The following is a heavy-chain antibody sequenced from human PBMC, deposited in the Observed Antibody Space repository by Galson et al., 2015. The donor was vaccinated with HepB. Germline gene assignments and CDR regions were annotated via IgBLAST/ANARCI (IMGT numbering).Heavy chain of an antibody. CDR2: ISYDGSNK. V-gene: IGHV3-30*04. CDR1: GFTFSSYA. D-gene: IGHD6-13*01. Sequence: SLRLSCAASGFTFSSYAMHWVRQAPGKGLEWVAVISYDGSNKYYVDSVKGRFTISRDNSKNTLYLQMNSLRAEDTAVYYCAKVEGAAAALFDYWGQGTLVTVSS. CDR3: AKVEGAAAALFDY. J-gene: IGHJ4*02.